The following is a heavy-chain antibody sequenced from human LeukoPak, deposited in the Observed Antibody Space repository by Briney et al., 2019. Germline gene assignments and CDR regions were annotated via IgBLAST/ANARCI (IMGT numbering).Heavy chain of an antibody. J-gene: IGHJ6*02. Sequence: SQTLSLTCAVSGGSISSGGYYWSWIRQPPGKGLEWIGYIYYSGSTNYNPSLKSRVTISVDTSKNQFSLKLRSVTAADTAVYYCARLRSDYDYYYYGMDVWGQGTTVTVSS. CDR2: IYYSGST. D-gene: IGHD3-22*01. CDR1: GGSISSGGYY. CDR3: ARLRSDYDYYYYGMDV. V-gene: IGHV4-61*08.